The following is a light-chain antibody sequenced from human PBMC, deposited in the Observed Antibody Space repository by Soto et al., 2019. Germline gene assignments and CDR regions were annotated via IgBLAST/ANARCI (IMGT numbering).Light chain of an antibody. CDR1: QSISSY. CDR3: QQSYSTPWT. Sequence: DIQMTQSPSSLSASVGDRVTITCRASQSISSYLNWYQQKPGKAPKLLIYAASSLQSGVPSRFSGSGSGTDFTRTLSSLQPEDFATYYCQQSYSTPWTFGQGTKVEIK. J-gene: IGKJ1*01. V-gene: IGKV1-39*01. CDR2: AAS.